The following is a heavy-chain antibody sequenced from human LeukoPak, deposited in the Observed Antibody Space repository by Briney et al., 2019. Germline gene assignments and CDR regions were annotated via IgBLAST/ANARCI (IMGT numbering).Heavy chain of an antibody. V-gene: IGHV4-30-4*01. CDR1: GGSISSGDYY. J-gene: IGHJ6*02. Sequence: SETLSLTCTVSGGSISSGDYYWSWIRQPPGKGLEWIGYIYYSGSTYYNPSLKSRVTKSVDTSKNQFSLKLSSVTAADTAVYYCARDIVVVTANTYYYYYGMDVWGQGTTVTVSS. D-gene: IGHD2-21*02. CDR3: ARDIVVVTANTYYYYYGMDV. CDR2: IYYSGST.